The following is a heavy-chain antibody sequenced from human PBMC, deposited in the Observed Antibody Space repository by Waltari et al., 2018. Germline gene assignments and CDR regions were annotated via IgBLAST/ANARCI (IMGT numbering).Heavy chain of an antibody. V-gene: IGHV4-39*01. CDR2: IYYSGST. Sequence: QLQLQESGPGLVKPSETLSLTCTVSGGSISSSSYYWGWIRQPPGKGLEWIGSIYYSGSTYYNPSLKSRVTISVDTSKNQCSLKLSSVTAADTAVYYCARSFQSGITMVRGVPRFRGPKYWGQGTLVTVSS. CDR3: ARSFQSGITMVRGVPRFRGPKY. J-gene: IGHJ4*02. CDR1: GGSISSSSYY. D-gene: IGHD3-10*01.